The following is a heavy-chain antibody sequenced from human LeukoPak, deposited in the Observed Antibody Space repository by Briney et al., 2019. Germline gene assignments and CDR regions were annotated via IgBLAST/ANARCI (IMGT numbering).Heavy chain of an antibody. CDR2: ISSNGGST. Sequence: GGSLRLSCAASGFTFSSYAMHWVRQAPGKGLEYVSAISSNGGSTYYANSVKGRFTISRDNSKNTLFLQMNSLRAEDTAVYYCARSGQTNWFDPWGQGTLVTVSS. J-gene: IGHJ5*02. V-gene: IGHV3-64*01. CDR1: GFTFSSYA. CDR3: ARSGQTNWFDP.